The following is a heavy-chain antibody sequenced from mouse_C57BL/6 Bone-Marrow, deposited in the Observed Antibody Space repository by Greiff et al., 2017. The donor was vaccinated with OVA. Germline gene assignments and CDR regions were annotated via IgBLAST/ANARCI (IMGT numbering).Heavy chain of an antibody. V-gene: IGHV5-4*01. CDR1: GFTFSSYA. D-gene: IGHD1-1*01. CDR3: ARDLTVGFAY. J-gene: IGHJ3*01. CDR2: ISAGGSYT. Sequence: EVKLVESGGGLVKPGGSLKLSCAASGFTFSSYAMSWVRQTPEKRLEWVATISAGGSYTYYPDNVKGRFTISRDNATNNLYLQMSHLKSEDTAMYYCARDLTVGFAYWGQGTLVTVSA.